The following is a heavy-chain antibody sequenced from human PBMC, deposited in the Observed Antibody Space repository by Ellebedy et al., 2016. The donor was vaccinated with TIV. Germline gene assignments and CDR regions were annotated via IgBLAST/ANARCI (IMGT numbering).Heavy chain of an antibody. CDR2: IIPIFGTA. CDR3: AREWTGYCSGGSCYSILDY. V-gene: IGHV1-69*13. Sequence: SVKVSXXASGGTFSSYAISWVRQAPGQGLEWMGGIIPIFGTANYAQKFQGRVTITADESTSTAYMELSSLRSEDTAVYYCAREWTGYCSGGSCYSILDYWGQGTLVTVSS. J-gene: IGHJ4*02. D-gene: IGHD2-15*01. CDR1: GGTFSSYA.